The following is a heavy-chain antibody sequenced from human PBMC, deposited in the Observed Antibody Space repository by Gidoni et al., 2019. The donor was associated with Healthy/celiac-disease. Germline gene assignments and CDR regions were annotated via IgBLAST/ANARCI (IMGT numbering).Heavy chain of an antibody. V-gene: IGHV3-23*01. CDR2: ISGSGGST. Sequence: EVQLLESGGGLVPPGGSLRLSCAASGVTFSSYALSWVRQAPGKGLEWVSAISGSGGSTYYADSVKGRFTISRDNSKNTLYLQMNGLRAEDTAVYYCAKSRRQFEVVPAAPPLDYWGQGTLVTVSS. D-gene: IGHD2-2*01. J-gene: IGHJ4*02. CDR1: GVTFSSYA. CDR3: AKSRRQFEVVPAAPPLDY.